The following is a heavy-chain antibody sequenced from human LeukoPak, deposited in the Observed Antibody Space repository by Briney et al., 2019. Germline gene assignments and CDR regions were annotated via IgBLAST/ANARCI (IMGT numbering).Heavy chain of an antibody. Sequence: PGGSLRLSCAASGFTFSSYSMNWVRQAPGKGLEWVSSISSSSSYIYYADSVKGRFTISRDNAKNSLYLQMNSLRAEDTAVYYCASSTLYSSGWYYYYYYMDVWGKGTTVTVSS. CDR1: GFTFSSYS. J-gene: IGHJ6*03. CDR3: ASSTLYSSGWYYYYYYMDV. CDR2: ISSSSSYI. D-gene: IGHD6-19*01. V-gene: IGHV3-21*01.